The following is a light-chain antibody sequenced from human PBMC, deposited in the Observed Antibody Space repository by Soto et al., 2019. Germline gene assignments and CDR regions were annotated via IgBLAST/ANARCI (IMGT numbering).Light chain of an antibody. Sequence: NFMLTQPHSVSESPGQTVTISCTRSSGSIASDYVQWYQQRPGSAPINVIFEDSQRPSGVPDRFSGSIDSSSNSASLTISRLTCEGGGDYCCQSVDVKCVVLGGATK. CDR1: SGSIASDY. CDR3: QSVDVKCVV. CDR2: EDS. V-gene: IGLV6-57*04. J-gene: IGLJ2*01.